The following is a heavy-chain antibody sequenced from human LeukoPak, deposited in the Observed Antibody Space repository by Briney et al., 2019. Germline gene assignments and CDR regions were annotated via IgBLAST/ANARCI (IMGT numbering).Heavy chain of an antibody. D-gene: IGHD3-10*01. Sequence: SETLSLTCTISGGSISSYYWSWIRQPAGKGLEWIGRIYTSGSTNYNPSLNSRVTMSVDTSKNQFSLKLSSVTAADTAVYYCARGSMVRGVTSQYAFDIWGQGTMVTVSS. CDR1: GGSISSYY. CDR3: ARGSMVRGVTSQYAFDI. CDR2: IYTSGST. J-gene: IGHJ3*02. V-gene: IGHV4-4*07.